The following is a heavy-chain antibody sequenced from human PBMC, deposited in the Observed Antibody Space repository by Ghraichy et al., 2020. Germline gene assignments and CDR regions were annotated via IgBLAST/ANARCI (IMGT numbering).Heavy chain of an antibody. J-gene: IGHJ4*01. CDR3: AKQYYDFWSGYYPFDY. CDR2: ISGSGGST. CDR1: GFTFSSYA. V-gene: IGHV3-23*01. Sequence: GGSLRLSCAASGFTFSSYAMSWVRQAPGKGLEWVSAISGSGGSTYYADSVKGRFTISRDNSKNTLYLQMNSLRAEDTAVYYCAKQYYDFWSGYYPFDYWGHGTLVTVSS. D-gene: IGHD3-3*01.